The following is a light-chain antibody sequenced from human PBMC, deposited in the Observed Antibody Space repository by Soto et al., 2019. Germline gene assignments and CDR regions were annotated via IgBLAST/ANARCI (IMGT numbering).Light chain of an antibody. CDR3: SSFAGSPVV. V-gene: IGLV2-8*01. Sequence: QSALTQPPSASGSPGPSVTITCSGTTSDVGEENYVSWYQQHPGKVPKRILYEVSHRPSGVPDRFSGSRSGNTASLTVSGLQAEDEADYYCSSFAGSPVVCGVGTKLTVL. CDR2: EVS. CDR1: TSDVGEENY. J-gene: IGLJ2*01.